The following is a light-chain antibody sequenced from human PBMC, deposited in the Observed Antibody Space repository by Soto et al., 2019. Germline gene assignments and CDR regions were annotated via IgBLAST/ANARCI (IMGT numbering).Light chain of an antibody. CDR3: QQYSSAST. J-gene: IGKJ1*01. V-gene: IGKV1-5*03. Sequence: DIQMTQSTSTLSASVGDRVTITCRASQSINNWLAWYQQKPGKAPKLLIYRASSLENGVPSRFSGRGSGTEFIFTITSLQSDDFATCYCQQYSSASTFGQGTKVEI. CDR1: QSINNW. CDR2: RAS.